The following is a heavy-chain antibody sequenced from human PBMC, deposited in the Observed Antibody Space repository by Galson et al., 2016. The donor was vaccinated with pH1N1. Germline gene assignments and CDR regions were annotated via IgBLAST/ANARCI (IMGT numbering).Heavy chain of an antibody. J-gene: IGHJ4*02. CDR3: ARQPNTLTTIDF. CDR2: IFPGDSDT. CDR1: GYSFTSYW. Sequence: QSGAEVKKPGESLKISCEASGYSFTSYWIGWVRQMPGKGLEWMGIIFPGDSDTRYSPSFQGQVTISADKSINTAYLQWTSLKASDTAMYFCARQPNTLTTIDFGGQGPLVTVSS. D-gene: IGHD1-14*01. V-gene: IGHV5-51*01.